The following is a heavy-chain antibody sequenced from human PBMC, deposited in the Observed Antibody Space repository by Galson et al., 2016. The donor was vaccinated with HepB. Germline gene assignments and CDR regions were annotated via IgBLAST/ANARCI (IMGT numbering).Heavy chain of an antibody. Sequence: SLRLSCAASGFSFTNFGMHWVRQRPGKVLEWVALISIDGNDKFYADSVKGRFTISRDNSKNTLYLHVDSLRPDDTAVYHCATQGFCTSSSCHAHHFHYWGQGTLVTVSS. CDR1: GFSFTNFG. J-gene: IGHJ4*02. D-gene: IGHD3-22*01. V-gene: IGHV3-30*03. CDR2: ISIDGNDK. CDR3: ATQGFCTSSSCHAHHFHY.